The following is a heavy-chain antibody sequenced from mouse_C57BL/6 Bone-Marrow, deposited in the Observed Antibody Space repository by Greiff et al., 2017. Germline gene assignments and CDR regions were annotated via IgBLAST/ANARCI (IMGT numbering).Heavy chain of an antibody. CDR2: IWGVGST. V-gene: IGHV2-6*01. Sequence: VKLQESGPGLVAPSQSLSITCTVSGFSLTSYGVDWVRQSPGKGLEWLGVIWGVGSTNYNSALKSRLSISKDNSKSQVFLKMKSLQTDDTAMYYCASAFDDGYRYFDVWGTGTTVTVSS. J-gene: IGHJ1*03. CDR1: GFSLTSYG. D-gene: IGHD2-3*01. CDR3: ASAFDDGYRYFDV.